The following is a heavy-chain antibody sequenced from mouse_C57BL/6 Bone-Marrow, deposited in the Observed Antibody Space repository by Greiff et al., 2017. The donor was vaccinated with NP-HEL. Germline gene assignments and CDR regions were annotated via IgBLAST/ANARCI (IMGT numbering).Heavy chain of an antibody. CDR1: GYTFTDYY. D-gene: IGHD3-2*02. CDR2: INPYNGGT. Sequence: VQLQQSGPVLVKPGASVKMSCKASGYTFTDYYMNWVKQSHGTSLEWIGVINPYNGGTSYNQKFKGKATLTVDKSSSTAYMELNSLTSEDSAVYYCARYGQLRLRSYFDYWGQGTTLTVSS. J-gene: IGHJ2*01. CDR3: ARYGQLRLRSYFDY. V-gene: IGHV1-19*01.